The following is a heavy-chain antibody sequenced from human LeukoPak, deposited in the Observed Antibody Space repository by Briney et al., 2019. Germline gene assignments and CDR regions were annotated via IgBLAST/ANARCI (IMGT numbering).Heavy chain of an antibody. CDR3: TRDIKDFFGSGLGYFDY. V-gene: IGHV3-49*04. Sequence: GGSLRLSCTTSGFTFGDYGMSWVRQAPGKGLEWVSFVRSDTYGGAAEYGASARGRFTTSRDDSKGTVYLQLNSVDTEDTAVYYCTRDIKDFFGSGLGYFDYWGQGALVTVSS. D-gene: IGHD3-10*01. J-gene: IGHJ4*02. CDR1: GFTFGDYG. CDR2: VRSDTYGGAA.